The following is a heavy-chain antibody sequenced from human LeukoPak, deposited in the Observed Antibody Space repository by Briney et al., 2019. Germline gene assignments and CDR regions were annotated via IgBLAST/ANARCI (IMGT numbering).Heavy chain of an antibody. CDR3: ARGLAAAGTNDY. D-gene: IGHD6-13*01. CDR1: GFTFSSYG. V-gene: IGHV3-7*03. J-gene: IGHJ4*02. Sequence: PGGSLRLSCAASGFTFSSYGMHWVRQAPGKGLEWVANIKQDGSERYYVDSVKGRFTISRDNAKNSLYLQMNSLRAEDTAVYYCARGLAAAGTNDYWGQGTLVTVSS. CDR2: IKQDGSER.